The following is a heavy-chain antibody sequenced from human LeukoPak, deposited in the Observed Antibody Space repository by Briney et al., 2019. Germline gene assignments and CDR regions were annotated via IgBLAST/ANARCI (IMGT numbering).Heavy chain of an antibody. V-gene: IGHV3-30-3*01. CDR3: AREPSGNFGQLVSSAEYFQH. Sequence: GGSLRLSCATSGFTFSNYAIHWVRQAPGKGLEWVADISFDGDNEYYADSVRGRFMISRDNSKNIVYLQMNSLTIEDTAVYYCAREPSGNFGQLVSSAEYFQHWGQGTRVTVSS. D-gene: IGHD5/OR15-5a*01. J-gene: IGHJ1*01. CDR2: ISFDGDNE. CDR1: GFTFSNYA.